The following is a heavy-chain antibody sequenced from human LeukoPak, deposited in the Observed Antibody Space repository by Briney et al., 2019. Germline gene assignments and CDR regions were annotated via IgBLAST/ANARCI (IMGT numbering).Heavy chain of an antibody. CDR1: GYTLTSYG. Sequence: ASVKVSCKASGYTLTSYGISWVRQAPGQGLEWMGWISAYNGNTNYAQKLQGRVTMTTDTSTSTAYMELRSLRSDGTAVYYCARDYESSGYYFMVDYWGQGTLVTVSS. V-gene: IGHV1-18*01. D-gene: IGHD3-22*01. CDR3: ARDYESSGYYFMVDY. J-gene: IGHJ4*02. CDR2: ISAYNGNT.